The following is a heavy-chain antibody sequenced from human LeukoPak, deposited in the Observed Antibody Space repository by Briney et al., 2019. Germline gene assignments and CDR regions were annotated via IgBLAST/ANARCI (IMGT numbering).Heavy chain of an antibody. V-gene: IGHV3-48*04. CDR3: ARPSGSSWYPAFDM. J-gene: IGHJ3*02. CDR1: GFTFNIYS. D-gene: IGHD6-13*01. Sequence: GGSLRLSCAASGFTFNIYSMNWVRQAPGKGLEWVSYISRSSDTTWYADSVKGRFTISRDNAKNSLFLQMNSLRAEDTAVYYCARPSGSSWYPAFDMWGQGTMVTVSS. CDR2: ISRSSDTT.